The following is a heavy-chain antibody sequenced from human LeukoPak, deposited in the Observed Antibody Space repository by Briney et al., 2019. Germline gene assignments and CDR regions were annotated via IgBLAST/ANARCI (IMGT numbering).Heavy chain of an antibody. V-gene: IGHV3-33*06. CDR1: GFTFSSYG. Sequence: PGGSLRLSCAASGFTFSSYGMHWVRQAPGKGLEWVAVIWYDGSNKYYADSVKGRFTISRDNPKNTLYLQMNSLRAEDTAVYYCAKDLSGYYSSFDYWGQGTLVTVSS. D-gene: IGHD3-22*01. J-gene: IGHJ4*02. CDR3: AKDLSGYYSSFDY. CDR2: IWYDGSNK.